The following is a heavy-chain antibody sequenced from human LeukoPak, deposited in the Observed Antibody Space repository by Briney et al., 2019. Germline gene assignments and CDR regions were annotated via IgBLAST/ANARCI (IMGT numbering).Heavy chain of an antibody. CDR1: GFTLSNYW. J-gene: IGHJ4*02. V-gene: IGHV3-7*01. Sequence: GGSLRLSCAASGFTLSNYWMGWVRQPPGKGLQWVANIKEDGTEKYYVDSVKGRFTISRDNAKNSVYLQMNSLRVEDTAVYYCARRPFGADYWGQGTLVTVSS. CDR3: ARRPFGADY. D-gene: IGHD3-10*01. CDR2: IKEDGTEK.